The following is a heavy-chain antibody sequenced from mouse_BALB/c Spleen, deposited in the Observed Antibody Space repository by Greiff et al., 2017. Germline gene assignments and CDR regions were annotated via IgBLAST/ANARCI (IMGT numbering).Heavy chain of an antibody. CDR3: ARETSYYGTGLAY. Sequence: VQLQQSGPGLVAPSQSLSITCTVSGFSLTSYGVHWVRQPPGKGLEWLGVIWAGGSTNYNSALMSRLSISKDNSKSQVFIKMNSLQTDDTAMYYCARETSYYGTGLAYWGQGTLVTVSA. D-gene: IGHD1-2*01. CDR1: GFSLTSYG. CDR2: IWAGGST. J-gene: IGHJ3*01. V-gene: IGHV2-9*02.